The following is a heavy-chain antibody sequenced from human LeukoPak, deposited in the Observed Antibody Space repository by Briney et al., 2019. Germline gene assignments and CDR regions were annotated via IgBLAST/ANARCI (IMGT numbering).Heavy chain of an antibody. D-gene: IGHD4-17*01. CDR2: IYTSGST. CDR1: GGSISSYY. CDR3: ARDTTVTTTTTGNFDI. V-gene: IGHV4-4*07. Sequence: SETLSLTCTVSGGSISSYYWSWIRQPAGKGLEWIGRIYTSGSTNYNPSLKSRVTMSVDTSKNQFSLKLSSVTAADTAVYYCARDTTVTTTTTGNFDIWGQGTMVTVSS. J-gene: IGHJ3*02.